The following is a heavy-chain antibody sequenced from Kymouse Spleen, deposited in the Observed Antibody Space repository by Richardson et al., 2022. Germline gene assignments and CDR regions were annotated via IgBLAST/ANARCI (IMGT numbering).Heavy chain of an antibody. V-gene: IGHV3-74*01. CDR3: ARALPGIAVAHGMDV. D-gene: IGHD6-19*01. J-gene: IGHJ6*02. CDR1: GFTFSSYW. CDR2: INSDGSST. Sequence: EVQLVESGGGLVQPGGSLRLSCAASGFTFSSYWMHWVRQAPGKGLVWVSRINSDGSSTSYADSVKGRFTISRDNAKNTLYLQMNSLRAEDTAVYYCARALPGIAVAHGMDVWGQGTTVTVSS.